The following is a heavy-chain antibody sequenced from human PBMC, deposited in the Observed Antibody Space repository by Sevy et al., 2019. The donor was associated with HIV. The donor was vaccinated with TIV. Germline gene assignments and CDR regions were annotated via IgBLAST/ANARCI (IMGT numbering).Heavy chain of an antibody. CDR3: ARAPLYYDTSVYFDY. CDR2: ISNDGNNK. CDR1: DFTVSYYA. V-gene: IGHV3-30*04. D-gene: IGHD3-16*01. J-gene: IGHJ4*02. Sequence: GESLKISCVASDFTVSYYAMHWVRQAPGKGLEWVAVISNDGNNKRYAESVKGRFTVSRDNSKNTLNLELNSLRPEDTAIFYCARAPLYYDTSVYFDYWGQGTLVTVSS.